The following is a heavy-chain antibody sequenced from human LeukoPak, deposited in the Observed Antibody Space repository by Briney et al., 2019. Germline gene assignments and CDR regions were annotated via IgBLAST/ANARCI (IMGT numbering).Heavy chain of an antibody. D-gene: IGHD3-22*01. CDR3: AREGDYYDSSGYYQLVDY. CDR2: ISSSSSYI. V-gene: IGHV3-21*01. Sequence: GGSLRLSCAASGFTFSSYSMNWVRQAPGKGLEWVSSISSSSSYIYYADSVKGRFTISRDNAKNSLYLQMNSLRAEDTAVYYCAREGDYYDSSGYYQLVDYWGQGTLVTVSS. CDR1: GFTFSSYS. J-gene: IGHJ4*02.